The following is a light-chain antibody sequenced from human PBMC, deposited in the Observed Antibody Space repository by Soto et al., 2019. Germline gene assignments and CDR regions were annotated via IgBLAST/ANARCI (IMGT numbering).Light chain of an antibody. Sequence: EIVMTQSPATLSVSPGERVTLSCRASQSVSVNLAWFQQKPGQAPRLLIYDTSNRATGIPARFSGSGSGTEFTLTISSLQSEDFAVYTCQQCYLWQWTFGQGTKVEV. CDR1: QSVSVN. CDR3: QQCYLWQWT. CDR2: DTS. J-gene: IGKJ1*01. V-gene: IGKV3-15*01.